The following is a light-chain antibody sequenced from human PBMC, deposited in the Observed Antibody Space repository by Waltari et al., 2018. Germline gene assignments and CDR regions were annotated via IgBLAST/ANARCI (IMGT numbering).Light chain of an antibody. V-gene: IGKV3-20*01. CDR2: GAS. Sequence: EIVLTQSPGTLSLSPGERATLSCRASQSVTRTSAWYQPKPGQAPRLLIYGASNRATGIPDRFSGSGSGTDFSLTISRLEPEDFAVYYCQHYLRLPATFGQGTKVEIK. J-gene: IGKJ1*01. CDR1: QSVTRTS. CDR3: QHYLRLPAT.